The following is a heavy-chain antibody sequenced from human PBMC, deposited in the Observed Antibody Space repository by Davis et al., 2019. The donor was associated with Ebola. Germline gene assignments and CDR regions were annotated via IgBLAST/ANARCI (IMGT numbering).Heavy chain of an antibody. CDR3: ARNLRYDDYFGY. J-gene: IGHJ4*02. CDR1: GGSISSSNW. CDR2: IYHSGST. Sequence: SETLSPTCAVPGGSISSSNWWSWVRQPPGKGLEWIGEIYHSGSTNYNPSLKSRVTISVDKSKNQFSLKLSSVTAADTAVYYCARNLRYDDYFGYWGQGTLVTVSS. V-gene: IGHV4-4*02. D-gene: IGHD3-3*01.